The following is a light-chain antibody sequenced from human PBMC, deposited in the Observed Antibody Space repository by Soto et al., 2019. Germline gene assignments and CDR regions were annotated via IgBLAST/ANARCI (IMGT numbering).Light chain of an antibody. V-gene: IGKV4-1*01. CDR1: QGVLYSSNNKNY. J-gene: IGKJ1*01. CDR2: WAS. Sequence: DILMTQSPDSLAVSLGERATINCKSSQGVLYSSNNKNYLAWYQQKPVQPPKLLIYWASTRESGVPDRFSGSGSGTDFTLNISSLQAEDVAVYYCQQYDSTPWTFGQGTKLEIK. CDR3: QQYDSTPWT.